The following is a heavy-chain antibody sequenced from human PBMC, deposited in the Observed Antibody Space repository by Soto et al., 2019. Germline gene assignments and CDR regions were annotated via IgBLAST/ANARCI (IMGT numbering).Heavy chain of an antibody. CDR1: GYTFSSYD. CDR2: INAGNGNT. D-gene: IGHD2-15*01. CDR3: ARDLGGWPDY. Sequence: ASVKVSCKASGYTFSSYDINWVRQATGQGLEWMGWINAGNGNTKYSQKFQGRVTITRDTSASTAYMELSSLRSEDTAVYYCARDLGGWPDYWGQGTLVTVSS. J-gene: IGHJ4*02. V-gene: IGHV1-3*01.